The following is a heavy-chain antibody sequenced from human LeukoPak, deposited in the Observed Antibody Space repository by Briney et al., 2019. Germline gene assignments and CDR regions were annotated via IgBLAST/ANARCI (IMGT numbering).Heavy chain of an antibody. CDR3: ARVRKVHLLWSTGEYYFDY. CDR1: GYTFTSYY. CDR2: INPSGGST. D-gene: IGHD3-10*01. Sequence: ASVKVSCKASGYTFTSYYMHWVRQAPGQGLEWMGIINPSGGSTSYAQKFQGRVTMTRDMSTSTVYMELSSLRSEDTAVYYCARVRKVHLLWSTGEYYFDYWGQGTLVTVSS. J-gene: IGHJ4*02. V-gene: IGHV1-46*01.